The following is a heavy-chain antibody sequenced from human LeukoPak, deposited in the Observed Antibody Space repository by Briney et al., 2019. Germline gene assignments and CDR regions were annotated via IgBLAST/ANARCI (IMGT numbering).Heavy chain of an antibody. CDR2: FRYDATHI. V-gene: IGHV3-30*02. J-gene: IGHJ4*02. CDR3: STGERSSGSLFHY. Sequence: GGSLRLSCAASGFSFSTYGMHWLRQAPGKGLVWVAFFRYDATHIPYAHSGKGRFTISRYNSKTTLYLQMHSLGAEDADVYYVSTGERSSGSLFHYWGQGTLVTVSS. CDR1: GFSFSTYG. D-gene: IGHD3-22*01.